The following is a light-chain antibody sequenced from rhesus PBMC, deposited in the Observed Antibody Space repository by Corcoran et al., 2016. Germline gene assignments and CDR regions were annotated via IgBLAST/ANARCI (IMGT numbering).Light chain of an antibody. CDR1: QGINKE. V-gene: IGKV1-94*01. Sequence: DIQMTQSPSSLSASVGDRVTVTCRASQGINKELSWYQQKPGKAPTPRIYAASRLQTGVSSRFSGSGSGTDYTLTISSRQPEDVATYYCLKDYTTPWTFGQGTKVEIK. J-gene: IGKJ1*01. CDR2: AAS. CDR3: LKDYTTPWT.